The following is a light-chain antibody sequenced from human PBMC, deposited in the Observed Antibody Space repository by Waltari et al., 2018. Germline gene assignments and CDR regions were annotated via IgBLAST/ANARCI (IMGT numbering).Light chain of an antibody. CDR2: DAS. V-gene: IGKV3-15*01. Sequence: EIVMTPSPATLSVSPGERAILSCRASQSMSNKLAWYQQKPGQAPRLLIYDASTRATGIPATFSGSGSGTEFTLTISSLQSEDFVVYYCQQYNSWPYTFGQGTKLEIK. J-gene: IGKJ2*01. CDR1: QSMSNK. CDR3: QQYNSWPYT.